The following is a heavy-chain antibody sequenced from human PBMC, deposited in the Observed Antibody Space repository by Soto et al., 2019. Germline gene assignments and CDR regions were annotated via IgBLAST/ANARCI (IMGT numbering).Heavy chain of an antibody. Sequence: PSETLSLTCAVNGGSFTAYYGAWIRQSPEKGLEWIGEISHSGTTKYNPSLKSRVTISVDTSKNQFSLKLSSVTAADTGMYYCARNGGNTWYYFDSWGQGTVVT. J-gene: IGHJ4*02. V-gene: IGHV4-34*01. D-gene: IGHD6-13*01. CDR3: ARNGGNTWYYFDS. CDR1: GGSFTAYY. CDR2: ISHSGTT.